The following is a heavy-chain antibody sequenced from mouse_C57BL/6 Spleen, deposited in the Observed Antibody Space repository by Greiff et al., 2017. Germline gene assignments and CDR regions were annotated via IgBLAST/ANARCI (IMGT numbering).Heavy chain of an antibody. CDR1: GYTFTSYW. D-gene: IGHD1-1*01. J-gene: IGHJ2*01. CDR2: IDPSDSET. CDR3: ARGDGSSAFDY. Sequence: QVQLQQPGAELVRPGSSVKLSCKASGYTFTSYWMHWVKQRPIQGLEWIGNIDPSDSETHYNQKFKDKATLTVDKSSSTAYMQLSSLTSEDSAVDYCARGDGSSAFDYWGQGTTLTVSS. V-gene: IGHV1-52*01.